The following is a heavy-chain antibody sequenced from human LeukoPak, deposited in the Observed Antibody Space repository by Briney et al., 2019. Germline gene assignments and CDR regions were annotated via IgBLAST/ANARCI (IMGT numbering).Heavy chain of an antibody. V-gene: IGHV4-59*01. Sequence: SETLSLTCTVSGGSISAYYWSWIRQPPGKGLEWIGYIHYSGTTNYYPSLKSRVTIALDTSKNQFSLKLNSVTAADTAVYYCARARLDSSGRFDYWGQGTLVTVSS. CDR3: ARARLDSSGRFDY. D-gene: IGHD3-22*01. CDR2: IHYSGTT. CDR1: GGSISAYY. J-gene: IGHJ4*02.